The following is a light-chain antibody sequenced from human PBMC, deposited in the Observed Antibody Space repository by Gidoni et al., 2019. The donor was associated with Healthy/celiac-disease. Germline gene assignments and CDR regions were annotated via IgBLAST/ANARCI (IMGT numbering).Light chain of an antibody. CDR2: KDS. V-gene: IGLV3-1*01. Sequence: SYELTQPPSVSVPPAQTASITCSGDKLGEKYACWYQQMPGQSPVLVIYKDSTRPSGIPERFSGSNYGNTATITISGTQAMDEDDYYCQAWDSSTVVFGGGTKLTVL. CDR3: QAWDSSTVV. CDR1: KLGEKY. J-gene: IGLJ2*01.